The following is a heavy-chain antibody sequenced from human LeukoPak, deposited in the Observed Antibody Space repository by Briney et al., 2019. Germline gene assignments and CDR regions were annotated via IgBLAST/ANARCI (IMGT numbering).Heavy chain of an antibody. V-gene: IGHV1-2*02. CDR3: ARDRSAGEFGYYYYYYMDV. Sequence: ASVKVSCKASGYTFTGYYMHWVRQAPGQGPEWMGWINPNSGGTNYAQKFQGRVTMTRDTSISTAYMELSRLRSDDTAVYYCARDRSAGEFGYYYYYYMDVWGKGTTVTVSS. CDR2: INPNSGGT. CDR1: GYTFTGYY. D-gene: IGHD7-27*01. J-gene: IGHJ6*03.